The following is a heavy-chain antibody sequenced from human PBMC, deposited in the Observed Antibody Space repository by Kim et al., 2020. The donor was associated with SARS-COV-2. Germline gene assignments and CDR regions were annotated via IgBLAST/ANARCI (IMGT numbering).Heavy chain of an antibody. D-gene: IGHD3-22*01. CDR3: GRVDNADYYDSFDI. J-gene: IGHJ3*02. Sequence: NPSLKSRVTISLDTTKNQFSLKLSSVTVADTAVYYCGRVDNADYYDSFDIWGQGTMVTVSA. V-gene: IGHV4-59*01.